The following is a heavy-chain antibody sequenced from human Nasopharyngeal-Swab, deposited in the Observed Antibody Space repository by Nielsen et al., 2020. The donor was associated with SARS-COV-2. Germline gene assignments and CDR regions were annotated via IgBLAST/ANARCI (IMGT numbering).Heavy chain of an antibody. CDR2: ISHDGSNK. CDR1: GFTFSSYA. V-gene: IGHV3-30-3*01. J-gene: IGHJ3*02. D-gene: IGHD1-26*01. Sequence: GESLKISCAASGFTFSSYAMHWVRQAPGKGLEWVAVISHDGSNKYYADSVKGRFTISRDNSKNTLYLQMNSLRAEDTAVYYCARSAGGSYYGAFDIWGQGTMVTVSS. CDR3: ARSAGGSYYGAFDI.